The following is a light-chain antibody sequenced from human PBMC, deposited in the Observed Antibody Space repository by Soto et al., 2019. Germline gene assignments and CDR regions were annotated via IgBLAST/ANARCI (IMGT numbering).Light chain of an antibody. J-gene: IGKJ1*01. CDR2: DVS. Sequence: VVLTQSPATLSLSPGERATLSCRTSLSVSSFLSWYQQKPGQAPRLLIYDVSKRATGIPARFSGSGSGTDFTLTINTLEPEDFAVYYCQQHSNWFSWSFGQGTKVDI. V-gene: IGKV3-11*01. CDR1: LSVSSF. CDR3: QQHSNWFSWS.